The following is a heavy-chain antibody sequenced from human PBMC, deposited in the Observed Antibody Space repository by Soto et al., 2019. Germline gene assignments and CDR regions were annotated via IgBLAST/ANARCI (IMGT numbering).Heavy chain of an antibody. J-gene: IGHJ6*02. CDR3: ARSPPPPSLTPHSSSWYVDYYYYGTDV. D-gene: IGHD6-13*01. CDR1: GYSFTSYW. CDR2: IDPSDSYT. V-gene: IGHV5-10-1*01. Sequence: GESLKISCKGSGYSFTSYWISWVRQMPGKGLEWMGRIDPSDSYTNYSPSFQGHVTISADKSISTAYLQWSSLKASDTAMYYCARSPPPPSLTPHSSSWYVDYYYYGTDVWGQGTTVTV.